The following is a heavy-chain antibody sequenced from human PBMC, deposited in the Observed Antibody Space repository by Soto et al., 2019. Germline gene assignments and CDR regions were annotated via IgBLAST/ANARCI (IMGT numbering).Heavy chain of an antibody. CDR2: INPSGDST. Sequence: ASVKVSCKASGYTFTSYYMHWVRQAPGQGLEWMGIINPSGDSTNYAQKFQGRVTMTRDTSTSTVYMELSRLRSEDTAVYYCARQLPARYNWFDPWGQGALVTVSS. CDR3: ARQLPARYNWFDP. V-gene: IGHV1-46*01. J-gene: IGHJ5*02. D-gene: IGHD1-1*01. CDR1: GYTFTSYY.